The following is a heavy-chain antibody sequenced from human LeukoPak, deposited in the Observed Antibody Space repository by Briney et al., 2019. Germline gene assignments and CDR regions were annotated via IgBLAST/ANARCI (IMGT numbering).Heavy chain of an antibody. CDR2: IYYSGST. Sequence: SETLSLTCTVSGGSISSSSCYWGWIRQPPGKGLEWIGSIYYSGSTYYNPSLKSRVTISVDTSKNQFSLKLSSVTAADTAVYYCARDTPSGSSGWYGNWFDPWGQGTLVTVSS. CDR1: GGSISSSSCY. CDR3: ARDTPSGSSGWYGNWFDP. V-gene: IGHV4-39*07. D-gene: IGHD6-19*01. J-gene: IGHJ5*02.